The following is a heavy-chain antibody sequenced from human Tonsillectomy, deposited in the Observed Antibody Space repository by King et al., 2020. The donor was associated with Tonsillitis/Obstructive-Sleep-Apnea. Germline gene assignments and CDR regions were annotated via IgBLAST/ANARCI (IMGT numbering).Heavy chain of an antibody. D-gene: IGHD2-15*01. V-gene: IGHV4-31*03. CDR2: INYSGST. CDR1: GGSISSDHYY. J-gene: IGHJ3*02. Sequence: QLQESGPGLVKPSQTLSLTCTVSGGSISSDHYYWSWIRQHPGKGLEWIGNINYSGSTYYNPYLKSRFTISVDTSKKEISLKVNSVTAADTAMYLCARGGTPGESNPFDIWGQGTMVTVSS. CDR3: ARGGTPGESNPFDI.